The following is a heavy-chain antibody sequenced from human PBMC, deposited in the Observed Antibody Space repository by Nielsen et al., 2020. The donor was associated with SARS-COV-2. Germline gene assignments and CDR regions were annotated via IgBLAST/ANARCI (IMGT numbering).Heavy chain of an antibody. Sequence: SETLSLTCAVSGGSVSSGDYSWGWIRQLPGKALEWIGEITHSGSTSYNPSLKSRVTISVDTSKNQFSLKLSSVTAADTAVYYCARVFDTPRGYFFDYWGQGTLVTVSS. CDR2: ITHSGST. J-gene: IGHJ4*02. CDR1: GGSVSSGDYS. CDR3: ARVFDTPRGYFFDY. V-gene: IGHV4-30-2*01. D-gene: IGHD2-2*02.